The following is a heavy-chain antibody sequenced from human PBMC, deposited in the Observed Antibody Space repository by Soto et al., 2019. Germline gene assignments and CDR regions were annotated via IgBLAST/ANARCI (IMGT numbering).Heavy chain of an antibody. CDR1: GGTFSSYR. V-gene: IGHV1-69*01. CDR3: VRDAVATLSSS. Sequence: QVQLVQSGAEVKKPGSSVKVSCKASGGTFSSYRINWVRQAPGQGLEWVGGIVPICRTADYAQKFQGRVTITADESARTSYMELRSLKSHDTAVYYWVRDAVATLSSSWGQGTLVTPSS. CDR2: IVPICRTA. D-gene: IGHD6-13*01. J-gene: IGHJ4*02.